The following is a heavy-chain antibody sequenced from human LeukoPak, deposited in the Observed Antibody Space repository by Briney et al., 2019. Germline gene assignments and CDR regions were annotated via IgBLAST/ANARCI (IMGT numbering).Heavy chain of an antibody. D-gene: IGHD3-3*01. CDR3: ARGQRAHVEWSNYMDV. CDR1: GGTFSSYA. V-gene: IGHV1-69*13. Sequence: SVKVSCKASGGTFSSYAISWVRQAPGQGLEWMGGIIPIFGTANYAQKFQGRVTITADESTSTAYMELSSLRSEDTAVYYCARGQRAHVEWSNYMDVWGKGTTVIVSS. CDR2: IIPIFGTA. J-gene: IGHJ6*03.